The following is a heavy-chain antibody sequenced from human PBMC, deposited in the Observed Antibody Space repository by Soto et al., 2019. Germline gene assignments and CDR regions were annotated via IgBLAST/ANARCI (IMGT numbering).Heavy chain of an antibody. Sequence: GGSLRLSCAASGFTFSNAWMNWVRQAPGKGLEWVGRIKSKTDGGTTDYAAPVKGRFTISRDDSKNTLYLQMNSLKTEDTAVYYCTTDIVVVPAAMMVTYGYYGMDVWGQGTTVTVSS. D-gene: IGHD2-2*01. V-gene: IGHV3-15*07. CDR2: IKSKTDGGTT. J-gene: IGHJ6*02. CDR1: GFTFSNAW. CDR3: TTDIVVVPAAMMVTYGYYGMDV.